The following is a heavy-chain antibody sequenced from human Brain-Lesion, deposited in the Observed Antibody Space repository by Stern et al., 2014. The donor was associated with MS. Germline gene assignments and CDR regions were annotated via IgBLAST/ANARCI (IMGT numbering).Heavy chain of an antibody. Sequence: QVQLVESGPGLVKPSQTLSLTCTVSGGPISSHSYYWSWIRQPAGKGLEWIGRIYASGNTNYNPSLKSQVPRSVATSKNQLSLRLSSVTASDTAVYYCARDYGDLEFDLWGQGTLVTVSS. J-gene: IGHJ4*02. CDR2: IYASGNT. CDR1: GGPISSHSYY. V-gene: IGHV4-61*02. CDR3: ARDYGDLEFDL. D-gene: IGHD4-17*01.